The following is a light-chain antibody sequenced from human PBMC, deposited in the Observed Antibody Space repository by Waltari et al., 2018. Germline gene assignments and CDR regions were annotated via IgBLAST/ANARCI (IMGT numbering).Light chain of an antibody. CDR2: QDS. CDR3: QAWDSSTSYV. V-gene: IGLV3-1*01. CDR1: NLGEKY. Sequence: SSELTQPPSATLSPGQPATLTCPGGNLGEKYACWYQQKPGQSPVLVIYQDSKRPSGIPERFSGSNSGNTATLTISGTQAMDEADYYCQAWDSSTSYVFGTGTKVTVL. J-gene: IGLJ1*01.